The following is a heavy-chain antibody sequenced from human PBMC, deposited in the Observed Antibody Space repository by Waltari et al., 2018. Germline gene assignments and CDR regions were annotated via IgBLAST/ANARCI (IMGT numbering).Heavy chain of an antibody. D-gene: IGHD6-6*01. CDR2: IRSKAYGGTT. Sequence: EVQLVESGGGLVQPGRSLRLSCTASGFTFGDYAMSWFRQAPGKGLEWVGFIRSKAYGGTTEYAASVKGRFTISRDDSKSIAYLQMNSLKTEDTAVYYCTRDFTGVSIAVRFDYWGQGTLVTVSS. V-gene: IGHV3-49*03. J-gene: IGHJ4*02. CDR1: GFTFGDYA. CDR3: TRDFTGVSIAVRFDY.